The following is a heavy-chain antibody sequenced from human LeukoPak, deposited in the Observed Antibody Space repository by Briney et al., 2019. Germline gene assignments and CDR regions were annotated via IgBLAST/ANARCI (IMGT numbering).Heavy chain of an antibody. CDR3: ARRRFGEGAFDI. CDR2: ISYDGSNK. CDR1: GFTFSSYG. D-gene: IGHD3-10*01. V-gene: IGHV3-30*03. J-gene: IGHJ3*02. Sequence: GGSLRLSCAASGFTFSSYGMHWVRQAPGKGLEWVAVISYDGSNKYYADSVKGRFTISRDNSKNTLYLQMNSLRAEDTAVYYCARRRFGEGAFDIWGQGTMVTVSS.